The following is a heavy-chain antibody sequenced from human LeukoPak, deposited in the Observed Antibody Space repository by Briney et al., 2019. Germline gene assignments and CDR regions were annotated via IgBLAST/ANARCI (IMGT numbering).Heavy chain of an antibody. D-gene: IGHD6-13*01. J-gene: IGHJ4*02. V-gene: IGHV3-73*01. CDR1: GFTFSGSA. Sequence: GGSLKLSCAASGFTFSGSAMHWVRQASGKGLEWVGRIRSKANSYATAYAASVKGRFTISRDDSKNTAYLQMNSLKTEDTAVYYCTRLGQQFNDYWGQGTLVTVSS. CDR2: IRSKANSYAT. CDR3: TRLGQQFNDY.